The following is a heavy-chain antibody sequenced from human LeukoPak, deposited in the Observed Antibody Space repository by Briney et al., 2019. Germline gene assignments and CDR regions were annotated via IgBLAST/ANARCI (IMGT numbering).Heavy chain of an antibody. J-gene: IGHJ4*02. CDR3: ASIVGATGVPY. Sequence: ASVKVSCKASGYTFTSYGISWVRQAPGQGLEWMGWISTYNGHTNYARKVQGRVTMTTDTSTSTAYMELRSLRSDDTAVYYCASIVGATGVPYWGQGTLVTVSS. CDR1: GYTFTSYG. CDR2: ISTYNGHT. D-gene: IGHD1-26*01. V-gene: IGHV1-18*01.